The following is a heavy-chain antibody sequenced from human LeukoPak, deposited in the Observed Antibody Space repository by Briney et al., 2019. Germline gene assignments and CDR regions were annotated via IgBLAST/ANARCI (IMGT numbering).Heavy chain of an antibody. D-gene: IGHD3-10*01. CDR1: GGSISSGDYY. J-gene: IGHJ6*02. Sequence: PSETLSLTCTVSGGSISSGDYYWSWIRQPPGKGLEWIGYIYYSGSTNYNPSLKSRVTISVDTSKNQFSPKLSSVTAADTAVYYCARSYYYGSGSYGMDVWGQGTTVTVSS. V-gene: IGHV4-61*08. CDR3: ARSYYYGSGSYGMDV. CDR2: IYYSGST.